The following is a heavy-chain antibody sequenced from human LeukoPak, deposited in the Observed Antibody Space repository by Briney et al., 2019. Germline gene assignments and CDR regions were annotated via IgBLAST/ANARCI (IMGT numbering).Heavy chain of an antibody. D-gene: IGHD3-22*01. V-gene: IGHV4-59*01. CDR2: IYYSGST. Sequence: PSETLSLTCTVSGGSISSYYWSWIRQPPGKGLEWIGYIYYSGSTNYNPSLKSRVTISVDTSKNQFSLKLSSVTAADTAVYYCARAWDTMIPLRYWGQGTLVTVSS. CDR3: ARAWDTMIPLRY. CDR1: GGSISSYY. J-gene: IGHJ4*02.